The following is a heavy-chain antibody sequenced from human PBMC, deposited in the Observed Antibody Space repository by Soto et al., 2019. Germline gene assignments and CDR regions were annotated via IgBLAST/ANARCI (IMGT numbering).Heavy chain of an antibody. J-gene: IGHJ6*02. CDR3: AKESHEITIFGVVIRPYGMDV. Sequence: PWWSLRLSCSASVFTFSSYAMSWFRQAPGKGLEWVSAISGSGGSTYYADSVKGRFTISRDNSKNTLYLQMNSLRAEDTAVYYCAKESHEITIFGVVIRPYGMDVWGQGTTVTVSS. D-gene: IGHD3-3*01. V-gene: IGHV3-23*01. CDR2: ISGSGGST. CDR1: VFTFSSYA.